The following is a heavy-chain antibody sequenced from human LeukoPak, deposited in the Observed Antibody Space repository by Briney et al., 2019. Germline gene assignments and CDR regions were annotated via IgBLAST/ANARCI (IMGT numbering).Heavy chain of an antibody. CDR3: ARGGADCSSTSCYLLMVEYYGMDV. V-gene: IGHV4-4*07. J-gene: IGHJ6*02. D-gene: IGHD2-2*01. Sequence: SETLSLTCTVSGGSISSYYWSWIRQPAGKGLEWIGRIYTSGSTNYNPSLKSRVTMSVDTSKNQFSLKLSSVTAADTAVYYCARGGADCSSTSCYLLMVEYYGMDVWGQGTTVTVSS. CDR2: IYTSGST. CDR1: GGSISSYY.